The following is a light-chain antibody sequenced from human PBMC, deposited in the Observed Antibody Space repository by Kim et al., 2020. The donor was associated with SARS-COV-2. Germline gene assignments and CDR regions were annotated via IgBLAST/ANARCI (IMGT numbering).Light chain of an antibody. CDR1: QSVTF. CDR3: QQRTKWPPVPT. J-gene: IGKJ4*01. Sequence: APGERATLSCRASQSVTFLAWYQQKPGQAPRLLIYDASKRVTGIPARFSGSGSGTDFTLTISSLEPEDFAVYFCQQRTKWPPVPTFGGGTKVDIK. CDR2: DAS. V-gene: IGKV3-11*01.